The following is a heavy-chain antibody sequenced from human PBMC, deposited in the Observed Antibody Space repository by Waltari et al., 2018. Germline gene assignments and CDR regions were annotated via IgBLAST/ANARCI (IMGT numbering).Heavy chain of an antibody. V-gene: IGHV4-38-2*01. Sequence: QVQLQESGPGLVKPSETLSLTCAVSGYSISSGYYWGWIRQPPGKGLEWIGSIYHSGRTYYNPSLKSRVTISVDTSKNQFSLKLSSVTAADTAVYYCARHFTHYYYYGMDVWGQGTTVTVSS. CDR1: GYSISSGYY. CDR2: IYHSGRT. CDR3: ARHFTHYYYYGMDV. J-gene: IGHJ6*02. D-gene: IGHD3-3*02.